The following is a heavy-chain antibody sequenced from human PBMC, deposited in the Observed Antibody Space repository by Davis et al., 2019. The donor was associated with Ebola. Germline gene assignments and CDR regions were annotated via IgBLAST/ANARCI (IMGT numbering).Heavy chain of an antibody. CDR1: GGSISSYY. Sequence: GSLRLSCTVSGGSISSYYWSWIRQPPGKGLEWIGYIYYSGSTNYNPSLKSRVTISVDTSKNQFSLKLSSVTAADTAVYYCARVTYYYDSSGPFGAFDIWGQGTMVTVSS. D-gene: IGHD3-22*01. V-gene: IGHV4-59*01. CDR3: ARVTYYYDSSGPFGAFDI. J-gene: IGHJ3*02. CDR2: IYYSGST.